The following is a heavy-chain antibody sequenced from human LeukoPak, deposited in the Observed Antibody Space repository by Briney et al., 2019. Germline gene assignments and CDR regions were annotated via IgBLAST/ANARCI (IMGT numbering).Heavy chain of an antibody. D-gene: IGHD1-26*01. Sequence: PSETLSLTCAVSGYPISSNYYWGWIRLPPEKGLEWIANIYHAGKTYYNPSLKSRVPMSVDTSRNQFSLQLSSVTAADAAVYYCAALSLSGDRRYWYFDFWGRGTLVTVSS. CDR2: IYHAGKT. CDR3: AALSLSGDRRYWYFDF. J-gene: IGHJ2*01. CDR1: GYPISSNYY. V-gene: IGHV4-38-2*01.